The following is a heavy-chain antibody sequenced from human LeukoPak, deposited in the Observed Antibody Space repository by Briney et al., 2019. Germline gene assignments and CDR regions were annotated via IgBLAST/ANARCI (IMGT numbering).Heavy chain of an antibody. D-gene: IGHD3-3*01. CDR2: IYYGRTA. J-gene: IGHJ4*02. V-gene: IGHV4-39*01. CDR3: VRHDGRGGNTMGALDS. CDR1: AGSISSSSHH. Sequence: SETLSLTCTVSAGSISSSSHHWGWIRQSPGKGLEWVGAIYYGRTAYYNPSLNSRVTISVATSTNQFSLQLNSVTAADTAVYYCVRHDGRGGNTMGALDSRGQGSLVTVSS.